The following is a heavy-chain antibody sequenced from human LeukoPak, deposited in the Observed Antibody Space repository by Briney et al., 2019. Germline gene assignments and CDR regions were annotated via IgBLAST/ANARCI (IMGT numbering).Heavy chain of an antibody. CDR1: GYTFTNYA. CDR3: ATLGEHDYGGNFDY. Sequence: ASVTVSCTASGYTFTNYAMNWVRQAPGQGLEWMGWINTNAGNPTYAQGFPGRFVFSLDTSVSTAYLQINSLKADDTAVYYCATLGEHDYGGNFDYWGQGTLVTVSS. CDR2: INTNAGNP. V-gene: IGHV7-4-1*02. D-gene: IGHD4-23*01. J-gene: IGHJ4*02.